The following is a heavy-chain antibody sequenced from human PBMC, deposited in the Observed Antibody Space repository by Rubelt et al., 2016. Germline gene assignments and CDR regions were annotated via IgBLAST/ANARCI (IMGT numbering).Heavy chain of an antibody. CDR2: IYYSGST. V-gene: IGHV4-59*08. CDR3: ATPSGY. Sequence: QVQLQESGPGLVKPSETLSLTCTVSGGSISSYYWSWIRQPPGKGLEWIAYIYYSGSTNYNPSLKSRVTISVDTSKNQFSLKLSSVTAADTAAYYCATPSGYWGQGTLVTVSS. J-gene: IGHJ4*02. CDR1: GGSISSYY.